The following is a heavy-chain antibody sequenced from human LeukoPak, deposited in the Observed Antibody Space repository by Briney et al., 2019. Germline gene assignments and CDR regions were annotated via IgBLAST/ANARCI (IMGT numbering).Heavy chain of an antibody. J-gene: IGHJ4*02. Sequence: GGSLRLSCAASGFTFSDYYMSWIRQAPGKGLEWVSYISSSGNTIYYADSVKGRFTISRDNAKNSLYLQMNSLRAEDTAVYYCARGLGYCSGGSCRHPFDYWGQGTLVTVSS. D-gene: IGHD2-15*01. V-gene: IGHV3-11*04. CDR3: ARGLGYCSGGSCRHPFDY. CDR1: GFTFSDYY. CDR2: ISSSGNTI.